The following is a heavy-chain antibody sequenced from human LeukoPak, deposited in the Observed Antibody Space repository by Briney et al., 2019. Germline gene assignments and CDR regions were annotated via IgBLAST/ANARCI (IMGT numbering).Heavy chain of an antibody. CDR2: INPNSGGT. CDR1: GYTFTGYY. D-gene: IGHD2-2*01. CDR3: ATSYCSSPTCYYNWFDP. V-gene: IGHV1-2*02. J-gene: IGHJ5*02. Sequence: ASVKVSCKASGYTFTGYYMHWVRQAPGQGLEWMGWINPNSGGTNYAQKFQGRVTVTRDTSISTAYMELSRLRSDDTALYYCATSYCSSPTCYYNWFDPWGQGTLVTVSS.